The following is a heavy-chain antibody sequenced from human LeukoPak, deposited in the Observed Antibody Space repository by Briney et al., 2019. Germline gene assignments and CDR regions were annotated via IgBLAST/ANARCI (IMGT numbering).Heavy chain of an antibody. CDR1: GYTFTSYA. CDR3: AREGAHYDSTFDY. CDR2: INAGNGNT. V-gene: IGHV1-3*01. D-gene: IGHD3-22*01. J-gene: IGHJ4*02. Sequence: ASVKVSCKASGYTFTSYAMHWVRQAPGQRLEWMGWINAGNGNTKYSQKFQGRVTITRDTSASTAYMELSSLRSEDTAVYYCAREGAHYDSTFDYWGQGTLVTVSS.